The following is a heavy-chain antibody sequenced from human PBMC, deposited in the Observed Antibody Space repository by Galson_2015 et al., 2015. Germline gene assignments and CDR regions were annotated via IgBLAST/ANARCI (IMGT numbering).Heavy chain of an antibody. Sequence: ETLSLTCAVYGGSFSGYYWSWIRQPPGKGLEWIGEINHSGSTNYNPSLKSRVTISVDTSKNQFSLKLSSVTAADTAVYYCARVVSRYDFWSGYYLPAGWFDPWGQGTLVTVSS. CDR3: ARVVSRYDFWSGYYLPAGWFDP. J-gene: IGHJ5*02. V-gene: IGHV4-34*01. CDR1: GGSFSGYY. CDR2: INHSGST. D-gene: IGHD3-3*01.